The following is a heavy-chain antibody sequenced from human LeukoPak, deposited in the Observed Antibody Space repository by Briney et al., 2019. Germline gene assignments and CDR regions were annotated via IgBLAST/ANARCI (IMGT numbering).Heavy chain of an antibody. D-gene: IGHD1-26*01. V-gene: IGHV4-38-2*02. J-gene: IGHJ4*02. CDR2: MHQSGST. CDR3: ARASGYGSGNSS. CDR1: GYSISSGYY. Sequence: SETLSLTCTVSGYSISSGYYWGWIRQPPGKGLEWIGSMHQSGSTYYNSSLRSRVTISIDTSKNQLSLKMSSVSAADTAIYYCARASGYGSGNSSWGQGTLVTVSS.